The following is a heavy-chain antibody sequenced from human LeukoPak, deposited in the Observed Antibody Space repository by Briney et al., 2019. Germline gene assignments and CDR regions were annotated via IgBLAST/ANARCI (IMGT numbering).Heavy chain of an antibody. CDR1: GFTFSSYW. D-gene: IGHD6-6*01. CDR3: ARSSQYSSCDC. J-gene: IGHJ4*02. Sequence: GGSLRLSCAASGFTFSSYWMHWVRHAPGKGLVWVSRINSDGSSTTYADSVKGRFTISRDNAKNTLYLQMNSLRAEDTAVYYCARSSQYSSCDCWGQGTLVTVSS. CDR2: INSDGSST. V-gene: IGHV3-74*01.